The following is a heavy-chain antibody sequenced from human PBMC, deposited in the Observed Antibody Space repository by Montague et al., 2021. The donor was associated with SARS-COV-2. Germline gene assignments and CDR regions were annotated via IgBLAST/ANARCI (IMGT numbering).Heavy chain of an antibody. J-gene: IGHJ1*01. CDR1: GFSLSTSAVG. V-gene: IGHV2-5*01. D-gene: IGHD2-8*01. CDR3: AHRIQNLNGFHN. CDR2: IYWNDDK. Sequence: PALVKPTQTLTLTCSFSGFSLSTSAVGVGWIRQPPGKALEWLAVIYWNDDKYYDPSLNSRLTITTDTSKNQVVLTMTNMDPVDTATYYCAHRIQNLNGFHNWGQGNLVTVSS.